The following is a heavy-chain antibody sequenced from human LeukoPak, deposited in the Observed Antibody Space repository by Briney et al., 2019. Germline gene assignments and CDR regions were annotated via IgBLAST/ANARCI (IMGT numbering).Heavy chain of an antibody. CDR1: GGSFSRYY. CDR2: IDHRGDT. D-gene: IGHD1-1*01. V-gene: IGHV4-34*01. J-gene: IGHJ4*03. Sequence: SETLSLTCAVHGGSFSRYYWSWIRQSPGKGLEWIAEIDHRGDTNYNPSVKSRVTISVDTSKNQFSLKVRSLSAADTAVYYCARGATISETGYFDFWGQGTLVTVSS. CDR3: ARGATISETGYFDF.